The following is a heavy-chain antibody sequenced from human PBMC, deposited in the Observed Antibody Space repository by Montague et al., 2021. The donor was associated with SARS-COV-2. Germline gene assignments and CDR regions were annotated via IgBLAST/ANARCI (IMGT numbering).Heavy chain of an antibody. J-gene: IGHJ6*02. V-gene: IGHV3-33*01. CDR2: IWYDGSNK. CDR1: GFTFSSYG. CDR3: ARDLAPYYYDSSGPELVDV. D-gene: IGHD3-22*01. Sequence: SLRLSCAASGFTFSSYGMHWVRQAPGKGLEWVAVIWYDGSNKYYSDSVXGRFTISRDNSKNTLYLQMNSLRAEDTAVYYCARDLAPYYYDSSGPELVDVRGQGTTVTISS.